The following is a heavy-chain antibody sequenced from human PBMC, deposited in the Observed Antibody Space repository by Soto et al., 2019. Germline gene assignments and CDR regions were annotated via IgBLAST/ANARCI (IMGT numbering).Heavy chain of an antibody. J-gene: IGHJ5*01. CDR2: IYYSGST. D-gene: IGHD5-18*01. CDR3: ARHRIQLWSTRKNWFDS. CDR1: GGSISSSSYY. Sequence: SETLSLTCTVSGGSISSSSYYWGWIRQPPGKGLEWIGSIYYSGSTYYNPSLKSRVTISVDTSKNQFSLKLSSVTAADTAVYYCARHRIQLWSTRKNWFDSWGQGTLVTVSS. V-gene: IGHV4-39*01.